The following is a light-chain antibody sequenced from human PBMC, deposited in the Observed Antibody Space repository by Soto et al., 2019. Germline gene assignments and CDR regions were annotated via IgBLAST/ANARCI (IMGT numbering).Light chain of an antibody. Sequence: EIVLTQSPGTLSLSPGERATLSCRASQSVSSSYLAWYQQKPGQAPRLLIYGASSRATGIPDRFSGSGSGTDFTLTISRLEPEDFALYYCQQYGSSPPITFGGRTKVEIK. CDR1: QSVSSSY. CDR3: QQYGSSPPIT. CDR2: GAS. J-gene: IGKJ4*01. V-gene: IGKV3-20*01.